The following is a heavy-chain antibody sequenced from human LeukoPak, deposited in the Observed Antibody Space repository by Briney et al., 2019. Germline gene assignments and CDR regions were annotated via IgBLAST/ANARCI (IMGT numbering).Heavy chain of an antibody. CDR2: INPNSGNT. J-gene: IGHJ1*01. D-gene: IGHD6-13*01. CDR3: ARRRPYSSSLRHGYFQH. CDR1: GYTFTSYD. V-gene: IGHV1-8*01. Sequence: ASVKVSCKASGYTFTSYDINWVRQATGQGLEWMGWINPNSGNTGYAQKFQGRVTMTRNTSISTAYMELSSLRSEDTAVYYCARRRPYSSSLRHGYFQHWGQGTLVTVSS.